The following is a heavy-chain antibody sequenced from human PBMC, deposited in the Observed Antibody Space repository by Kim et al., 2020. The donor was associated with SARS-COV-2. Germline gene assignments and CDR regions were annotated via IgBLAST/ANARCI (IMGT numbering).Heavy chain of an antibody. Sequence: KGRFNIARDNSKNTLYLQMNSLRAEDTAVYYCAKEARAYSSSWYAVDWFDPWGQGTLVTVSS. J-gene: IGHJ5*02. V-gene: IGHV3-23*02. CDR3: AKEARAYSSSWYAVDWFDP. D-gene: IGHD6-13*01.